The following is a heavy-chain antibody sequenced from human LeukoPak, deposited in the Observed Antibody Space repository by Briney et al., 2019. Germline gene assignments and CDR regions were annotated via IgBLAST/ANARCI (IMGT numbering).Heavy chain of an antibody. V-gene: IGHV1-8*01. Sequence: ASVNVSCKASGYTFTSYDINWVRQATGQGLEWMGWMNPNSGNTGYAQKFQGRVTMTRNTSISTAYMELSSLRSEDTAVYYCARGAGSSRRDAFDIWGQGTMVTVSS. CDR3: ARGAGSSRRDAFDI. J-gene: IGHJ3*02. D-gene: IGHD6-13*01. CDR1: GYTFTSYD. CDR2: MNPNSGNT.